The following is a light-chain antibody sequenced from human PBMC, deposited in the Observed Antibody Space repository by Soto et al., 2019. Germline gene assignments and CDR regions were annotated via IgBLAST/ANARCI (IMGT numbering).Light chain of an antibody. Sequence: EIVLTQSPGTLSLSPGERATLSCRASQSVSSSYLAWYQQKPGQAPRLLIYGASSRATGIPDRFSGSGSGTAFTLTISRLEPEDFAVYYCQQYDSSPVKFGQGTKVEIK. CDR1: QSVSSSY. CDR3: QQYDSSPVK. CDR2: GAS. V-gene: IGKV3-20*01. J-gene: IGKJ1*01.